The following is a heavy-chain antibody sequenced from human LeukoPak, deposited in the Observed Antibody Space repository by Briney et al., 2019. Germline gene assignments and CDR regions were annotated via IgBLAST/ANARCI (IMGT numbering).Heavy chain of an antibody. V-gene: IGHV3-23*01. J-gene: IGHJ4*02. Sequence: GSLRLSCAASGFTFSNYAMSWVRQAPGKGLEWVSAISGSGGSTYYADSVKGRFTISRDNSKNTLYLQTNSLRAEDTAVYYCAKDFYYDILTGSRIRGYFDYWGQGTLVTVSS. CDR3: AKDFYYDILTGSRIRGYFDY. CDR2: ISGSGGST. D-gene: IGHD3-9*01. CDR1: GFTFSNYA.